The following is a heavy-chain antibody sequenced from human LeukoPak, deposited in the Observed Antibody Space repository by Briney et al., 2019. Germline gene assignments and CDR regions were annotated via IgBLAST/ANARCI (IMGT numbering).Heavy chain of an antibody. CDR2: IIPILGIA. CDR1: GGTFSSYA. CDR3: ARQVIRGQYLVHFDS. Sequence: SVKVSCKASGGTFSSYAISWVRQTPGQGLEWMGRIIPILGIANYAQKFQGRVTITADKSTSTAYMELSSLRSEDTAVYYCARQVIRGQYLVHFDSWSQGTLVTVSS. D-gene: IGHD6-13*01. J-gene: IGHJ4*02. V-gene: IGHV1-69*04.